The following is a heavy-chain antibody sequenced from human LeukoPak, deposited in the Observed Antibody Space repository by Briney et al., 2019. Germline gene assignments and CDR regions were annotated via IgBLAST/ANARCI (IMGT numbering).Heavy chain of an antibody. D-gene: IGHD5-24*01. CDR3: ARDVESREGSCDY. J-gene: IGHJ4*02. CDR2: ISSSSSYI. V-gene: IGHV3-21*04. Sequence: GGSLRLSCAASGFTFSSYSMNWVRQAPGKGLEWVSSISSSSSYIYYADSVKGRFTISRDNSKDTLYLQMNSLRVEDTAVYYCARDVESREGSCDYWGQGTLVTVSS. CDR1: GFTFSSYS.